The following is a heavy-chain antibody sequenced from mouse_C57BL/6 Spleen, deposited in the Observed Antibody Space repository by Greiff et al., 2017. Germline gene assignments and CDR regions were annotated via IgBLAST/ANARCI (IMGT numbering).Heavy chain of an antibody. J-gene: IGHJ2*01. CDR2: IDPENGDT. CDR3: TTLSDYAGGGD. D-gene: IGHD2-4*01. CDR1: GFNIKDDY. V-gene: IGHV14-4*01. Sequence: VQLQQSGAELVRPGASVKLSCTASGFNIKDDYMHWVKQRPEQGLEWIGWIDPENGDTEYASKFQGKATITADTSSNTAYLQLSSLTSEDTAVYYSTTLSDYAGGGDGGHSTTLTDSS.